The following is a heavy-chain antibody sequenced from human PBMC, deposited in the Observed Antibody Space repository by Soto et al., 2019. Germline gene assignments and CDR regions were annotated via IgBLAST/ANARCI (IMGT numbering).Heavy chain of an antibody. CDR3: AKVKWAAAGYYYGMDV. CDR1: GFTFSSYA. D-gene: IGHD6-13*01. Sequence: GGSLRLSCAASGFTFSSYAMSWVRQAPGKGLEWVSAIRGSGGSTYYADSVKGRFTISRDNSKNTLYLQMNSLRAEDTVVYYCAKVKWAAAGYYYGMDVWGQGTTVTVSS. J-gene: IGHJ6*02. CDR2: IRGSGGST. V-gene: IGHV3-23*01.